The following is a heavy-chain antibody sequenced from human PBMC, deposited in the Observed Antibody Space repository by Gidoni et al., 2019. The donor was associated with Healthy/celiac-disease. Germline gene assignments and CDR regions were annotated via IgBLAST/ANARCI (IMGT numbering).Heavy chain of an antibody. J-gene: IGHJ4*02. D-gene: IGHD3-10*01. Sequence: QLQLQESGPGLVKPSETLSLTCTVSGGSISSSSYYWGWIRPPPGKGLEWIGSIYYSGSTYYNPSLKSRVTISVDTSKNQFSLKLSSVTAADTAVYYCARQGDMVRGVMYYFDYWGQGTLVTVSS. CDR3: ARQGDMVRGVMYYFDY. CDR2: IYYSGST. V-gene: IGHV4-39*01. CDR1: GGSISSSSYY.